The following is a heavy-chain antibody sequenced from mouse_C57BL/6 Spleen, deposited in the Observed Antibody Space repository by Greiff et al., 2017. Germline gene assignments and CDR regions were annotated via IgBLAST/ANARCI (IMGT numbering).Heavy chain of an antibody. J-gene: IGHJ4*01. CDR1: GFTFSSYA. D-gene: IGHD1-1*01. V-gene: IGHV5-4*01. Sequence: EVQVVESGGGLVKPGGSLKLSCAASGFTFSSYAMSWVRQTPEKRLEWVATISDGGSYTYYPDNVKGRFTISRDNAKNNLYLQMSHLKSEDTAMDYCAREVTVVDAMDYWGQGTSVTVSS. CDR3: AREVTVVDAMDY. CDR2: ISDGGSYT.